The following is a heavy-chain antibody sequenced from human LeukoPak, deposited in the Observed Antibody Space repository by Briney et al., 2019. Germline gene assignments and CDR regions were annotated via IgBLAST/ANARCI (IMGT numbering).Heavy chain of an antibody. CDR1: GFTFSSYA. V-gene: IGHV3-30-3*01. CDR2: ISYDGSNK. Sequence: GGSLRLSCAASGFTFSSYAMHWVRRAPGKGLEWVAAISYDGSNKYYADSVKGRFTISRDNSKNTLYLQMNSLRAEDTAVYYCARSRAPYDSSGYYDYWGQGTLVTVSS. J-gene: IGHJ4*02. CDR3: ARSRAPYDSSGYYDY. D-gene: IGHD3-22*01.